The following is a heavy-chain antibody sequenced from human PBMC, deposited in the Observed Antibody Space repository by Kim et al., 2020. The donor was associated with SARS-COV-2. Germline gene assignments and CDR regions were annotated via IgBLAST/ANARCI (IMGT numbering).Heavy chain of an antibody. Sequence: GGSLRLSCAASGFTFDDYAMHWVRQAPGKGLEWVSGISWNSGSIGYADSVKGRFTISRDNAKNSLYLQMNSLRAEDTALYYCAKDTQRYEYYYGMDVWGQGTTVTVSS. CDR2: ISWNSGSI. V-gene: IGHV3-9*01. J-gene: IGHJ6*02. CDR1: GFTFDDYA. CDR3: AKDTQRYEYYYGMDV.